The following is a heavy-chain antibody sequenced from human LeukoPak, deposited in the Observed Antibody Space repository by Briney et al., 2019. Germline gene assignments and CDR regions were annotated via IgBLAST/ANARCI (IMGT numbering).Heavy chain of an antibody. CDR2: INHSGST. D-gene: IGHD2-21*01. CDR1: GGSFSGYY. Sequence: SETLSLTCAVYGGSFSGYYWSWIRQPPGKGLEWIGEINHSGSTNYNPSLKSRVTISVDTSKNQFSLKLSSVTAADTAVYYCARHSSRPLCIGGYCGNFDYWGQGTLVTVSS. CDR3: ARHSSRPLCIGGYCGNFDY. V-gene: IGHV4-34*01. J-gene: IGHJ4*02.